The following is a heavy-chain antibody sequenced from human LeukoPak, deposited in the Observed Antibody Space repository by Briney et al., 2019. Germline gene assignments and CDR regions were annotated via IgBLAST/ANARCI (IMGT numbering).Heavy chain of an antibody. CDR1: GGTFSSYA. J-gene: IGHJ5*02. V-gene: IGHV1-69*04. CDR2: IIPILGRA. Sequence: SVKVSCKASGGTFSSYAISWVRQAPGQGLEWMGRIIPILGRANYEQKFQGRVTITADKSTSTAYMELSSLRSEDAAVYYCADYGSGSYSWFDPWGQGTLVTVSS. D-gene: IGHD3-10*01. CDR3: ADYGSGSYSWFDP.